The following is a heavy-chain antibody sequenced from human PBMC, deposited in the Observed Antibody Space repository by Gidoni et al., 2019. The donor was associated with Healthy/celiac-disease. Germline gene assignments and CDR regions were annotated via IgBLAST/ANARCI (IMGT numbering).Heavy chain of an antibody. CDR2: ISYDGSNK. J-gene: IGHJ3*02. CDR3: AKQGSGWYEGDAFDI. D-gene: IGHD6-19*01. V-gene: IGHV3-30*18. CDR1: GFTFRSYG. Sequence: QVQLVESGGGVVQPGRSLRLSCAASGFTFRSYGMHWVRQAPGKGLEWVAVISYDGSNKYYADSVKGRFTISRDNSKNTLYLQMNSLRAEDTAVYYCAKQGSGWYEGDAFDIWGQGTMVTVSS.